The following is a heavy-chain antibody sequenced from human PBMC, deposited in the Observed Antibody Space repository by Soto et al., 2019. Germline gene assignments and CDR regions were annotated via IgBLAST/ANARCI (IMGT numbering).Heavy chain of an antibody. Sequence: EVQLVESGGGLVQPGGSLRLSCAATGFTFSSYSMNWVRQAPGKGLEWVSYISSSSSTIYYADSVKGRFTISRDNAKNSLYLQMNSLRDADTAVYYCAREPVMDSGYQPVGWFDPWGQGTLVTVSS. D-gene: IGHD3-10*01. CDR2: ISSSSSTI. J-gene: IGHJ5*02. CDR1: GFTFSSYS. V-gene: IGHV3-48*02. CDR3: AREPVMDSGYQPVGWFDP.